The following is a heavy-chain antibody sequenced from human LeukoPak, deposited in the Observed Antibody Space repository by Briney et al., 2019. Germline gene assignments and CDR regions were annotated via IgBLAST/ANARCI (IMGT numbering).Heavy chain of an antibody. D-gene: IGHD3-10*01. J-gene: IGHJ4*02. CDR3: ARGPLTRYYYGSGSIDY. CDR2: ISYDGSNK. CDR1: GFTFSSYA. V-gene: IGHV3-30-3*01. Sequence: GGSLRLSCAASGFTFSSYAMPWVRQAPGKGLEWVAVISYDGSNKYYADSVKGRFTISRDNSKNTLYLQMNSLRAEDTAVYYCARGPLTRYYYGSGSIDYWGQGTLVTVSS.